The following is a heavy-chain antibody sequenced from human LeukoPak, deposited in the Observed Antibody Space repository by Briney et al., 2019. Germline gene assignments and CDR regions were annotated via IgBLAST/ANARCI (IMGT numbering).Heavy chain of an antibody. CDR2: ISSSSSYI. J-gene: IGHJ4*02. D-gene: IGHD2-2*01. CDR3: ARRYCSSTSCRPYYFDY. CDR1: GFTFSSYA. V-gene: IGHV3-21*01. Sequence: PGGSLRLSCAASGFTFSSYAMSWVRQAPGKGLEWVSSISSSSSYIYYADSVKGRFTISRDNAKNSLYLQMNSLRAEDTAVYYCARRYCSSTSCRPYYFDYWGQGTLVTVSS.